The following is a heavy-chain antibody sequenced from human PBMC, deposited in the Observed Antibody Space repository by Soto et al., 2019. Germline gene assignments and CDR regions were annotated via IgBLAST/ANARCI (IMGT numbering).Heavy chain of an antibody. J-gene: IGHJ4*02. D-gene: IGHD1-1*01. V-gene: IGHV3-74*01. CDR3: AKDGRLGQFDY. CDR2: INSDGSST. CDR1: GFTLRGYW. Sequence: EVQLVESGGGLVQPVGSLRLSCAASGFTLRGYWMHWVRQAPGKGLVWVSRINSDGSSTSYADSVKGRFTISRDNAKNTLYLQMNSLRAEDTAVYYCAKDGRLGQFDYWGQGTLVTASS.